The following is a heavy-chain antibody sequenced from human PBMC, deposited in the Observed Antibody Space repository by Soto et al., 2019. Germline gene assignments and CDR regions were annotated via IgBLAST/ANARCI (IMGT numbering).Heavy chain of an antibody. J-gene: IGHJ6*02. D-gene: IGHD3-22*01. CDR1: GFTFSSYG. Sequence: QVQLVESGGGVVQPGRSLRLSCAASGFTFSSYGMHWVRQAPGNGLEWVAVIWYDGSNKYYADSVKGRFTISRDNSKNTLYLQMNSLRAEDTAVYYCARDMTYYYDSSGYSDYYYYGMDVWGQGTTVTVSS. CDR2: IWYDGSNK. V-gene: IGHV3-33*01. CDR3: ARDMTYYYDSSGYSDYYYYGMDV.